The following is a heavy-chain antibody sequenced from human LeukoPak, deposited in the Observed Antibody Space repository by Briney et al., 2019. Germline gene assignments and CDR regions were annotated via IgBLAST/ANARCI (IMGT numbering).Heavy chain of an antibody. CDR1: GFTFSGSA. V-gene: IGHV3-73*01. Sequence: GGSLRLSCAASGFTFSGSAMHWVRQASGKGLEWVGRIRSKANSYATAYVASVKGRFTISRDDSKNTAYLQMNSLKTEDTAVYYCTRRGSYYDSSGYLHYFDYWGQGTLVTVSS. CDR2: IRSKANSYAT. J-gene: IGHJ4*02. D-gene: IGHD3-22*01. CDR3: TRRGSYYDSSGYLHYFDY.